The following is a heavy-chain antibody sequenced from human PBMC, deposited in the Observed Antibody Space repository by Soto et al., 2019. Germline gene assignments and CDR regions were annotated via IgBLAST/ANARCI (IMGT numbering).Heavy chain of an antibody. CDR3: ATRTYYDYVWGSFDY. CDR1: GYTLTELS. Sequence: QVQVVQSGAEVKRPGASVKVSCQVSGYTLTELSLHWVRQPPGKGLEWMGGFDPEDAETIFAQKLQGRVTMTEDTSTDTAYMELSSMGSDDTAVYYCATRTYYDYVWGSFDYWGQGTPITVSS. D-gene: IGHD3-16*01. V-gene: IGHV1-24*01. CDR2: FDPEDAET. J-gene: IGHJ4*02.